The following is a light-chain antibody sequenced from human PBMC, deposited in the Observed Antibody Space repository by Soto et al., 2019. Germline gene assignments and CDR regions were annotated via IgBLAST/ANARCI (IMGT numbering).Light chain of an antibody. CDR2: GAS. J-gene: IGKJ2*01. V-gene: IGKV3-15*01. Sequence: EIVMTQSPATLSVSPGERATLSCRASQSVSSNLAWYQQRPGKAPRLLIYGASTRATGIPARFSGSGSGTEFTLNICSLQSEDFAVYYCQQYNNWPPHTFGQGTKLEIK. CDR3: QQYNNWPPHT. CDR1: QSVSSN.